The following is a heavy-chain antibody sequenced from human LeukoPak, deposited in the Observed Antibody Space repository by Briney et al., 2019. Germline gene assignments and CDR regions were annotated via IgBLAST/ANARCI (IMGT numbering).Heavy chain of an antibody. CDR3: AREEGIDSSGCWGWFDP. CDR2: INPNSGGT. Sequence: ASVKASCKASGYTFTGYYMHWVRQAPGQGLEWMGWINPNSGGTNYAQKFQGRVTMTRDTSISTAYMELSRLRSDDTAVDYCAREEGIDSSGCWGWFDPWGQGTLVTVSS. D-gene: IGHD3-22*01. CDR1: GYTFTGYY. J-gene: IGHJ5*02. V-gene: IGHV1-2*02.